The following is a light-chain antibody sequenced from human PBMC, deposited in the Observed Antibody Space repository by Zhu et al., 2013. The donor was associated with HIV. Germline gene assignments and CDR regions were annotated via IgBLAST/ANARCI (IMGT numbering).Light chain of an antibody. CDR2: AAS. CDR3: QQYNSYSPRT. Sequence: GDRVTITCRASQAIINYLAWYQQKPGKVPKLLIYAASTLQSGVPSRISGSGSGTLFTLSISSLQPDDFATYYCQQYNSYSPRTFGQGTKVEIK. V-gene: IGKV1-27*01. J-gene: IGKJ1*01. CDR1: QAIINY.